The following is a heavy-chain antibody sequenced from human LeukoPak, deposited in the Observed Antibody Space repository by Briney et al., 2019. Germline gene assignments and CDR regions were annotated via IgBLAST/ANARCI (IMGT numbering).Heavy chain of an antibody. CDR2: LSGSGSST. V-gene: IGHV3-23*01. D-gene: IGHD3-10*01. CDR1: GFTFSTYT. J-gene: IGHJ4*02. CDR3: AREGYYGSGSPPSLYFDY. Sequence: GGSLTLSCAGSGFTFSTYTMNWVRQAPGKGLEWVSSLSGSGSSTFYADSVKGRFTISRDNSRSTLYLQMNSLRPEDTAIYYCAREGYYGSGSPPSLYFDYWGQGTLVTVSS.